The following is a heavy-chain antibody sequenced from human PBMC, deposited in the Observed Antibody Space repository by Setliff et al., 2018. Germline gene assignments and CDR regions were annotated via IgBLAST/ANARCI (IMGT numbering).Heavy chain of an antibody. Sequence: SETLSLTCAVYGGSFSGYYWSWIRQPPGKGLEWIGEINHSGSTNYNPSLKSRVTISVDTSKNQFSLKLSSVTAAETAVYYCARCPRFSSYSDAFDIWGQGTMVTVSS. CDR3: ARCPRFSSYSDAFDI. J-gene: IGHJ3*02. CDR1: GGSFSGYY. CDR2: INHSGST. D-gene: IGHD2-15*01. V-gene: IGHV4-34*01.